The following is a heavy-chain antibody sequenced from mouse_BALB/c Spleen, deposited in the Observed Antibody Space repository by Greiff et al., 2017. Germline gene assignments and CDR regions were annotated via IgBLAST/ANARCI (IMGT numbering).Heavy chain of an antibody. V-gene: IGHV5-17*02. J-gene: IGHJ4*01. Sequence: EVQVVESGGGLVQPGGSRKLSCAASGFTFSSFGMHWVRQAPEKGLEWVAYISSGSSTIYYADTVKGRFTISRDNPKNTLFLQMTSLRSEDTAMYYCARSPYGNYDAMDYWGQGTSVTVSS. CDR1: GFTFSSFG. CDR3: ARSPYGNYDAMDY. D-gene: IGHD2-1*01. CDR2: ISSGSSTI.